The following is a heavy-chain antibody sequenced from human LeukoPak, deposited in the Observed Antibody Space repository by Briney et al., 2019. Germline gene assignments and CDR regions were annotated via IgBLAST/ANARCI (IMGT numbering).Heavy chain of an antibody. CDR3: ARVNGYSSSWPPPKYFQH. CDR2: INHSGST. D-gene: IGHD6-13*01. CDR1: GGSFSGYY. V-gene: IGHV4-34*01. Sequence: SETLSLTCAVYGGSFSGYYWSWIRQPPGKGLGWIGEINHSGSTNYNPSLKSRVTISVDTSKNQFSLKLSSVTAADTAVYYCARVNGYSSSWPPPKYFQHWGQGTLVTVSS. J-gene: IGHJ1*01.